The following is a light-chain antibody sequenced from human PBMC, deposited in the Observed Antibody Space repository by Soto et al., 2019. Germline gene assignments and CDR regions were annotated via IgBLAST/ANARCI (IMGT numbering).Light chain of an antibody. V-gene: IGKV3-20*01. CDR1: QSVSDY. Sequence: TQSPATLSVSPGERATLSCRASQSVSDYLAWYQQRPGQAPRLIIYGASSRATGIPDRFSGSGSGTDFTLTISRLEPEDFAVYYCQQYGSSRTFGQGTKVDI. CDR2: GAS. J-gene: IGKJ1*01. CDR3: QQYGSSRT.